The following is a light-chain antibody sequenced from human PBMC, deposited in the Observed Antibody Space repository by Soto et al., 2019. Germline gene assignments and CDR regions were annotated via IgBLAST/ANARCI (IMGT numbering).Light chain of an antibody. V-gene: IGKV3-20*01. CDR3: QQYGTSPWT. CDR2: GAS. Sequence: EIVLTQSPGTLSLSPGERATLSCRASQTVSSTYLAWYQHKPGQAPRLLIYGASSRASGIPDRFSGSGSGTDFTLTISRLEPEDFAVYYCQQYGTSPWTFGQGTKLEI. J-gene: IGKJ2*01. CDR1: QTVSSTY.